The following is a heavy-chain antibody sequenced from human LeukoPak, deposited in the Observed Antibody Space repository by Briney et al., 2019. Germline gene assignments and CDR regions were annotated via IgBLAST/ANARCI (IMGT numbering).Heavy chain of an antibody. CDR1: GGSISSSSYY. V-gene: IGHV4-39*01. J-gene: IGHJ4*02. CDR2: IYFSGST. D-gene: IGHD2-21*02. Sequence: PSQTLSLTCTVSGGSISSSSYYWGSIRQPPGKRLEWSGSIYFSGSTYYNPSLKSRVTISVATSKNQFSLKLSSVTAADTAVDNYASLGVYCGGDWYSNWGQGTLVTVSS. CDR3: ASLGVYCGGDWYSN.